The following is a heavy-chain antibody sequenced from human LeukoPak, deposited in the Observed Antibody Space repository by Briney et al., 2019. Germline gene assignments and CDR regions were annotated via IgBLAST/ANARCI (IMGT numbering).Heavy chain of an antibody. V-gene: IGHV3-21*01. CDR2: ISSSSGYI. CDR1: GFTFSSYN. Sequence: GGSLRLSCAASGFTFSSYNMNWVRQAPGKGLEWVSSISSSSGYIYYADSVKGRFTISRDNAKNSLYLQMNSLRAEDTAVYYCARRSHLFDYWGQGTLVTVSS. CDR3: ARRSHLFDY. J-gene: IGHJ4*02.